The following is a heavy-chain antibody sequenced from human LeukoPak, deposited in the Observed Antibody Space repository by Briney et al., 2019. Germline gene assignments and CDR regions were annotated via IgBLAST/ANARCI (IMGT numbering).Heavy chain of an antibody. D-gene: IGHD2-2*01. CDR2: ISAYNGNT. V-gene: IGHV1-18*01. CDR3: ARDLLIVVVPAAMATSNYGMDV. J-gene: IGHJ6*02. CDR1: GYTFTSYG. Sequence: ASVKVSCKASGYTFTSYGISWVRQAPGQGLEWMGWISAYNGNTNYAQKLRGRVTTTTDTSTSTAYMELRSLRSDDTAVYYCARDLLIVVVPAAMATSNYGMDVWGQGTTVTVSS.